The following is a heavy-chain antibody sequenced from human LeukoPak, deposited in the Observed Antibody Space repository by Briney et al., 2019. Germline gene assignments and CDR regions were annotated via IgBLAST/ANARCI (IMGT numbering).Heavy chain of an antibody. CDR1: GYTFTSSG. D-gene: IGHD5-18*01. Sequence: ASVKVSCKASGYTFTSSGISWVRQAPGQGLEWMGWISTYNGHTEYAQNLQGRVTMTTDTSTSTAYMELRSLGSNDTAVYYCAKWASYGHHWGQGTLVTVSS. CDR3: AKWASYGHH. CDR2: ISTYNGHT. V-gene: IGHV1-18*01. J-gene: IGHJ4*02.